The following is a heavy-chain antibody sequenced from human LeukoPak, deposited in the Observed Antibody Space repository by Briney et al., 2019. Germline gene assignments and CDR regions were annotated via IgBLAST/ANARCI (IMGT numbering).Heavy chain of an antibody. CDR3: ARAEGGGGDHYNDI. CDR1: GFTFSSYW. V-gene: IGHV3-7*01. D-gene: IGHD3-10*01. J-gene: IGHJ3*02. CDR2: IKQDGSEK. Sequence: TGGSLRLSCAASGFTFSSYWMSWVRQAPGKGLEWVANIKQDGSEKYYVDSVKGRFTISRDNAKNSLYLQMNSLRAEDTAVYYCARAEGGGGDHYNDIWGQGTMVTVSS.